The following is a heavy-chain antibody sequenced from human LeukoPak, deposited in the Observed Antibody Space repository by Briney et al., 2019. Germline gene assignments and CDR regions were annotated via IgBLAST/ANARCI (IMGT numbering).Heavy chain of an antibody. CDR3: ARGGGGSGGDFDY. J-gene: IGHJ4*02. CDR2: IYYSGTT. Sequence: PSETLSLTCTVSGGSISASSYYWGWIRQPPGKGLEWIATIYYSGTTYYDPSLKSRVTISVDTSKNQFSLNLSSVTAADTAVYYCARGGGGSGGDFDYGGQGTLVTVSS. D-gene: IGHD2-15*01. V-gene: IGHV4-39*01. CDR1: GGSISASSYY.